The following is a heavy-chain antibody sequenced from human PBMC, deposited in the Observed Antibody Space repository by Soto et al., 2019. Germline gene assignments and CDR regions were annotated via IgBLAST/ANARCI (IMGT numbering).Heavy chain of an antibody. V-gene: IGHV4-34*01. D-gene: IGHD4-17*01. Sequence: SETLSLTCAVYGGSFSGYYWSWIRQPPGKGLEWIGEINHSGSTNYNPSLKSRVTISVDTSKNQFSLKLSSVTAADTAVYYCARFPTVIPYNWFYPWGQGTLVTVSS. CDR2: INHSGST. CDR1: GGSFSGYY. J-gene: IGHJ5*02. CDR3: ARFPTVIPYNWFYP.